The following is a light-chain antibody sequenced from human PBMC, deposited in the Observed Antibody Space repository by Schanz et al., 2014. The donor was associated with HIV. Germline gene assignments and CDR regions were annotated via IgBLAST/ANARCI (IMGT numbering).Light chain of an antibody. CDR2: GNS. CDR3: QSYDSSLSGWV. CDR1: SSNIGAGYE. Sequence: QSVLTQPPSVSGAPGQRVTISCTGSSSNIGAGYEVHWYKQLPGTAPKLLIYGNSNRPSGVPDRFSGSKSGTSASLAITGLQAEDEADYYCQSYDSSLSGWVFGGGTKLTVL. V-gene: IGLV1-40*01. J-gene: IGLJ3*02.